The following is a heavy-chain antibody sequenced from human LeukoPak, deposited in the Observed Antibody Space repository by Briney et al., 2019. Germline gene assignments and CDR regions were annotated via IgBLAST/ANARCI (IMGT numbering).Heavy chain of an antibody. J-gene: IGHJ5*02. CDR1: GGSFSGYY. CDR2: INHSGST. V-gene: IGHV4-34*01. Sequence: SETLSLTCAVYGGSFSGYYWSWIRQPPGKGLERIGEINHSGSTNYNPSLKSRVTISVDTSKNQFSLKLSSVTAADTAVYYCARAPSGSYYRWFDPWGQGTLVTVSS. CDR3: ARAPSGSYYRWFDP. D-gene: IGHD1-26*01.